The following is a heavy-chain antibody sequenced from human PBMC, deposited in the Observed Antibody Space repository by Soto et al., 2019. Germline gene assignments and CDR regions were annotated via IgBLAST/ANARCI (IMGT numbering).Heavy chain of an antibody. V-gene: IGHV4-30-2*01. CDR3: ARELLFYDSDGFSWDDAFDI. Sequence: QMHLQESGSGLVKPSQTLSLTCAVSGGSLSSSAYSWSWIRQPPGKGLEWIGFIYQSGSTYYNPSLTRRVTMSLDRPKKQFSLKLSSVTAADTAVYYCARELLFYDSDGFSWDDAFDIWGQGTMVTVSS. CDR1: GGSLSSSAYS. D-gene: IGHD3-22*01. CDR2: IYQSGST. J-gene: IGHJ3*02.